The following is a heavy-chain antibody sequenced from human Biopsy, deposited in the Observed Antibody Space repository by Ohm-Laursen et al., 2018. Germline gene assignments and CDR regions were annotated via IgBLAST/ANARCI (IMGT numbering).Heavy chain of an antibody. CDR1: GGSVSSNTDY. V-gene: IGHV4-39*01. J-gene: IGHJ5*02. CDR3: ARRPTGFWFDP. Sequence: SQTLSLTCTVSGGSVSSNTDYWAWLRQPPGKGLEWIGSIFYTGIIFYNPSLKSRVSISVDTSKNQFSLNLNSVTASDTALYYCARRPTGFWFDPWGQGTLVIVSS. CDR2: IFYTGII.